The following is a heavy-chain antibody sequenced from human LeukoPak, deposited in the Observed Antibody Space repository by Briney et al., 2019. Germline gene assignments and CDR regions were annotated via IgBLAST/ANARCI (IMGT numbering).Heavy chain of an antibody. CDR3: VKEGGLLWDYFDY. CDR2: IRYDGSNK. J-gene: IGHJ4*02. CDR1: GFTFSSYG. Sequence: GGSLRLSCAASGFTFSSYGMHWVRQAPGKGLEWVAFIRYDGSNKYYADSVKGRFTISRDNSKNTLYLQMNSLRAEDTAVYYCVKEGGLLWDYFDYWGQGTQVTVSS. V-gene: IGHV3-30*02. D-gene: IGHD3-16*01.